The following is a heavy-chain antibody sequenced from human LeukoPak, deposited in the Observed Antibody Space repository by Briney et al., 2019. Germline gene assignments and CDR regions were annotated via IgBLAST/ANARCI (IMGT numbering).Heavy chain of an antibody. CDR1: GGSISSSSYY. J-gene: IGHJ5*02. V-gene: IGHV4-39*07. CDR2: IYHSGST. CDR3: ACGAAAGPLHWFDP. D-gene: IGHD6-13*01. Sequence: SQTLSLTCTVSGGSISSSSYYWGWLRQPPGKGTEWIGSIYHSGSTYYNPSLKSRVTISVDTSKNQFSLKLSSVTAADTAVYYCACGAAAGPLHWFDPWGQGTLVTVSS.